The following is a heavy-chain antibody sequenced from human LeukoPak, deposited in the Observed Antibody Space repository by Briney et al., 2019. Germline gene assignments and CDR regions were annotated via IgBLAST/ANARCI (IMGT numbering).Heavy chain of an antibody. Sequence: ASVKVSCKASGYTFTGYYMHWVRQAPGQGLEWMGWINPNSGGTNYAQKSQGWVTMTRDTSISTAYMELSRLRSDDTAVYYCARDQLEGYYYYGMDVWGQGTTVTVSS. CDR3: ARDQLEGYYYYGMDV. V-gene: IGHV1-2*04. CDR2: INPNSGGT. D-gene: IGHD1-1*01. J-gene: IGHJ6*02. CDR1: GYTFTGYY.